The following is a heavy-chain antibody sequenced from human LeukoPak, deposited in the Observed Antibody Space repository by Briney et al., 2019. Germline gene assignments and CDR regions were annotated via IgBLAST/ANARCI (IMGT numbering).Heavy chain of an antibody. V-gene: IGHV3-21*01. CDR2: INSRGNYI. CDR1: GFAFSIYG. CDR3: ARDNRPDIAAAGFDY. J-gene: IGHJ4*02. Sequence: PGGSLRLSCAASGFAFSIYGMNWVRQAPGMGLEWVSSINSRGNYIYYSDSLKGRFTISRDNARSSLYLQMSSLRAEDTAVYYCARDNRPDIAAAGFDYWGQGTLVTVSS. D-gene: IGHD6-13*01.